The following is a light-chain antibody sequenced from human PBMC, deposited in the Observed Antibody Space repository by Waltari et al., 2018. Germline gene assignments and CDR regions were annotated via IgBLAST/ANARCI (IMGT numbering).Light chain of an antibody. CDR1: KLSIQY. CDR2: KDT. Sequence: SSELTQPPSVSVSPGQTARIPCPGDKLSIQYVYWYQQKPGPTPIILIRKDTERPSGVPEHFSGSTSGTTVTLTITGVQPEDEADYYCQSAHPNTGVVFGGGTKLTVL. J-gene: IGLJ2*01. CDR3: QSAHPNTGVV. V-gene: IGLV3-25*03.